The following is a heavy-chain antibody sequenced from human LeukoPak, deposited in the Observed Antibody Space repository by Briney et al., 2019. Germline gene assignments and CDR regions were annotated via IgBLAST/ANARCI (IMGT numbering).Heavy chain of an antibody. CDR2: IYYSGST. D-gene: IGHD2-15*01. Sequence: SETLSLTCTVSGGSISSSSYYWGWIRQPPGKGLEWTGSIYYSGSTYYNPSLKSRVTISVDTSKNQFSLKLSSVTAADTAVYYCARDRCSGGSCRYFDYWGQGTLVTVSS. J-gene: IGHJ4*02. V-gene: IGHV4-39*07. CDR1: GGSISSSSYY. CDR3: ARDRCSGGSCRYFDY.